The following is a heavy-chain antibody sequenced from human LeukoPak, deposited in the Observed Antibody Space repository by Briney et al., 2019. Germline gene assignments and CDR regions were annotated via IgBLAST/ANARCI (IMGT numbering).Heavy chain of an antibody. CDR2: IYTSGST. D-gene: IGHD2-2*01. V-gene: IGHV4-4*07. Sequence: PSETLSLTCTVSGGSISSYHWSWIRQPAGKGLEWIGRIYTSGSTNYNPSLKSRVTMSVDTSKNQFSLKLSSVTAADTAVYYCARECSSTSCYAEYWGQGTLVTVSS. J-gene: IGHJ4*02. CDR3: ARECSSTSCYAEY. CDR1: GGSISSYH.